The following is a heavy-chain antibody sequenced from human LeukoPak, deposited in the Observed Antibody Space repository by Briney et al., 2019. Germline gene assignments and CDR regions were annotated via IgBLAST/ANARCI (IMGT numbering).Heavy chain of an antibody. CDR3: ARGRSNYYGMDV. V-gene: IGHV4-59*01. CDR2: IYYNGNT. D-gene: IGHD1-26*01. CDR1: GGSISTYY. Sequence: SETLSLTCTVSGGSISTYYWNWIRRPPGKGLEWIGYIYYNGNTNYSPSLKSRVTMSVDTSKNLFSLKVSSVTAADTAVYYCARGRSNYYGMDVWGQGTTVTVSS. J-gene: IGHJ6*02.